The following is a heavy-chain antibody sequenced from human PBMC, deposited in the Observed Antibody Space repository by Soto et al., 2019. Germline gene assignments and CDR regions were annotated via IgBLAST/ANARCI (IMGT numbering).Heavy chain of an antibody. CDR2: IGASGDIT. CDR3: AKDDFTDRGDDYFDY. J-gene: IGHJ4*02. Sequence: GGSLRLSCAASGFSFTNFAMSWVRQAPGKGLEWVAGIGASGDITWYADSVKGRLSISRDNSKNTLYLQLNSLRFEDTAVYYCAKDDFTDRGDDYFDYWGPGTLVTV. D-gene: IGHD2-21*02. V-gene: IGHV3-23*01. CDR1: GFSFTNFA.